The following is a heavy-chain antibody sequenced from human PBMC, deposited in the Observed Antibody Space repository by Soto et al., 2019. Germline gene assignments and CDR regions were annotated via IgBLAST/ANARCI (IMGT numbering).Heavy chain of an antibody. J-gene: IGHJ6*02. D-gene: IGHD3-22*01. CDR1: GGSISSGGYY. CDR2: IYYSGST. CDR3: ARWLSDYYDSSGYYRSYGMDV. Sequence: PLETLSLTCTVSGGSISSGGYYWSWIRQHPGKGLEWIGYIYYSGSTYYNPSLKSRVTISVDTSKNQFSLKLSSVTAADTAVYYCARWLSDYYDSSGYYRSYGMDVWGQGTTVTVSS. V-gene: IGHV4-31*03.